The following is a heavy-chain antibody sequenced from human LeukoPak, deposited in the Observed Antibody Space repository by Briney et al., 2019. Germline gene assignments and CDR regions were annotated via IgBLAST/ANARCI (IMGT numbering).Heavy chain of an antibody. CDR1: GGSISSGDYY. CDR2: IYYSGST. V-gene: IGHV4-30-4*01. D-gene: IGHD3-10*01. J-gene: IGHJ5*02. Sequence: SQTLSLTCTVPGGSISSGDYYWSWIRQPPGKGLEWIGYIYYSGSTYYNPSLKSRVTISVDRSKNQFSLKLSSVTAADTAVYYCARGEMVRGVINPWGQGTLVTVSS. CDR3: ARGEMVRGVINP.